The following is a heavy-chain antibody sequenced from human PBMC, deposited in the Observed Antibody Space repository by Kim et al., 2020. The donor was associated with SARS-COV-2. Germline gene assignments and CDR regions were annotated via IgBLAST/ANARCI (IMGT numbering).Heavy chain of an antibody. CDR1: GGSISSGGYY. V-gene: IGHV4-31*03. CDR2: IYYSGST. Sequence: SETLSLTCTVSGGSISSGGYYWSWIRQHPGKGLEWIGYIYYSGSTYYNPSLKSRVTISVDTSKNQFSLKLSSVTAADTAVYYCARAARSAENWFDPWGQGTLVTVSS. D-gene: IGHD2-15*01. CDR3: ARAARSAENWFDP. J-gene: IGHJ5*02.